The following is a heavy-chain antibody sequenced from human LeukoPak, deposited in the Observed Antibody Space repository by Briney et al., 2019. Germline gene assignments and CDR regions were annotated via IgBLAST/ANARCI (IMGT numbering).Heavy chain of an antibody. CDR3: ARDSADYGDYDY. D-gene: IGHD4-17*01. V-gene: IGHV1-2*02. CDR2: INPNTGGT. CDR1: GYTLTGYY. Sequence: ASVKVSCKASGYTLTGYYMHWVRQAPGQGLEWMGWINPNTGGTDYTQKFQGRVTMTRDTSTSTVYMELSSLRSEDTAVYYCARDSADYGDYDYWGQGTLVTVSS. J-gene: IGHJ4*02.